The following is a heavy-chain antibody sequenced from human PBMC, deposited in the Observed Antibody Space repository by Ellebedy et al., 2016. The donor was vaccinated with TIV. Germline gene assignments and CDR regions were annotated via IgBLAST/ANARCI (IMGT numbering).Heavy chain of an antibody. D-gene: IGHD6-19*01. V-gene: IGHV3-23*01. CDR1: GFTFDTYA. CDR3: AVFRGEAVAGNWFDP. J-gene: IGHJ5*02. Sequence: PGGSLRLSCAAPGFTFDTYAMSWVPQPPGKGLEWVSHIIGSGVKTYNADPVRGRFSISRDNSKNTLYLQMNRLRADDTAVHYCAVFRGEAVAGNWFDPWGQGTLVTVSS. CDR2: IIGSGVKT.